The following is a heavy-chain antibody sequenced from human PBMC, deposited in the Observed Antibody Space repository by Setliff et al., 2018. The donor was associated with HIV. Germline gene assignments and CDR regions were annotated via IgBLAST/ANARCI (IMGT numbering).Heavy chain of an antibody. V-gene: IGHV4-39*01. CDR3: ARLYLNTGGYRASTYRYLDL. CDR1: GVSITSTNFY. Sequence: SETLSLTCTVSGVSITSTNFYWGWIRQPPGKGLEWIGSISSGGNTYYNTSLKSRVTMSIDTSNNQFSLKLSSVTAADTSVYHCARLYLNTGGYRASTYRYLDLWGRGTLVTVSS. D-gene: IGHD2-8*02. CDR2: ISSGGNT. J-gene: IGHJ2*01.